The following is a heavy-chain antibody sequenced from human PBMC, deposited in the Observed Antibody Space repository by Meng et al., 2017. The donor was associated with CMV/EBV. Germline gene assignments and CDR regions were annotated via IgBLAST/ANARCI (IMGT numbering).Heavy chain of an antibody. J-gene: IGHJ6*02. CDR1: GFTFSNAW. CDR3: TTGHYYYGMDV. CDR2: IKSKTDGGTT. Sequence: GESLKIFCAASGFTFSNAWMSWVRQAPGKGLEWVGRIKSKTDGGTTDYAAPVKGRFTISRDDSKNTLYLQMNSLKTEDTAVYYCTTGHYYYGMDVWGQGTTVTVSS. V-gene: IGHV3-15*01.